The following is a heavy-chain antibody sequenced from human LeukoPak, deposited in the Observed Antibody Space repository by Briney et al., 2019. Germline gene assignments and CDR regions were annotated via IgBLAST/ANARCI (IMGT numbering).Heavy chain of an antibody. D-gene: IGHD2-8*01. CDR3: ARALYCTNGVCYGAVNPYYYYYGMDV. J-gene: IGHJ6*02. CDR1: GYTFTSYA. Sequence: GASVKVSCKASGYTFTSYAMNWVRQAPGQGLEWMGGIIPIFGAANYAQKFQGRVTITADESTSTACMELSSLRSEDTAVYYCARALYCTNGVCYGAVNPYYYYYGMDVWGQGTTVTVSS. CDR2: IIPIFGAA. V-gene: IGHV1-69*13.